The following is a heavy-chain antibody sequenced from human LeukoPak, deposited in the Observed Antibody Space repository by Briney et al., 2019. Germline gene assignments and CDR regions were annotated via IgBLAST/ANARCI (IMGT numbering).Heavy chain of an antibody. J-gene: IGHJ4*02. Sequence: GGSLRLSCAASGFTFSDYYMSWIRQAPGKGLEWVSYISSSGSTIYYADSVKGRFTISRDNAKNSLYLQMNSLRAEDTALCYCAKDDSSGYYTNFDYWGQGTLVTVSS. CDR3: AKDDSSGYYTNFDY. V-gene: IGHV3-11*01. CDR1: GFTFSDYY. CDR2: ISSSGSTI. D-gene: IGHD3-22*01.